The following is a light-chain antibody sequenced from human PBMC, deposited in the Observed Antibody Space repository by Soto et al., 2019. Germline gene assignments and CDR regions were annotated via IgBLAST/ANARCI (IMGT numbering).Light chain of an antibody. J-gene: IGLJ2*01. Sequence: QSVLTQPASVSVSPGQSITISCTGTSSDVGGYNFVSWYQQHPGKAPKFIIYDVRNRPSGVSNRFSGSRSGNTASLTISGLQADDEADYYCSSYTSSSTVIFGGGTKLTVL. CDR3: SSYTSSSTVI. V-gene: IGLV2-14*03. CDR1: SSDVGGYNF. CDR2: DVR.